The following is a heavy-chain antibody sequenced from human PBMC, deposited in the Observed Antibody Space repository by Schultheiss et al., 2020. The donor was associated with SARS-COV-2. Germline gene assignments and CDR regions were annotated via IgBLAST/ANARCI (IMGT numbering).Heavy chain of an antibody. Sequence: GGSLRLSCEASGFTFSSYSMNWVRQAPGKGLEWVSSISSGSTYIHYTDSMKGRITISRDNAKNSVYLQMNSLRVEDTAVYYCARGAGRGASTVISWWGQGTLVTVSS. D-gene: IGHD1-1*01. J-gene: IGHJ1*01. CDR3: ARGAGRGASTVISW. CDR2: ISSGSTYI. CDR1: GFTFSSYS. V-gene: IGHV3-21*03.